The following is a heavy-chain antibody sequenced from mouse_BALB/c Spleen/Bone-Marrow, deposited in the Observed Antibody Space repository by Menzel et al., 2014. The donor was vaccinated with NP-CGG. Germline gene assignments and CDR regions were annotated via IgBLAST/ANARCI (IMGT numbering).Heavy chain of an antibody. CDR3: ARRAYGSYGFPY. CDR1: GYTFTSYW. CDR2: INPSTGYT. V-gene: IGHV1-7*01. Sequence: VQRVESGAELAKPGASVKMSCKASGYTFTSYWMHWVKQRPGQGLEWIGYINPSTGYTEYNQNFKDKATLTADKSSSTAYMQLSSLTSEDSAVYYCARRAYGSYGFPYWGQGTLVTVSA. J-gene: IGHJ3*01. D-gene: IGHD1-1*01.